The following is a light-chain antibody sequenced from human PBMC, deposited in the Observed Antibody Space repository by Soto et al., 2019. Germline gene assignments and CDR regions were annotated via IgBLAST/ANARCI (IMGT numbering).Light chain of an antibody. V-gene: IGKV3-11*01. J-gene: IGKJ4*01. CDR1: QSVSSY. Sequence: IVFTQSPATLSLSPGERATLSCRASQSVSSYLAWYQQKPGQAPRLLIYDASNRATGIPARFSGSGSGTDFTLTISSLEPEDFAVYYCQQRSNWGLTFGGGTKV. CDR3: QQRSNWGLT. CDR2: DAS.